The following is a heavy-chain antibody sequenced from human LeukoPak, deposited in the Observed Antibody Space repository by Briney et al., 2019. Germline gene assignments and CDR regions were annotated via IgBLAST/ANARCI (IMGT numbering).Heavy chain of an antibody. J-gene: IGHJ3*02. Sequence: GVLRLSCAASGFTFSTYAISWVRQAPGKGLEWVSCISSSSSYIYYADSVKGRFTISRDNAKNSLYLQMNSLRAEDTAVYYCARDQLIRAGYSSGWHLDAFDIWGQGTMVTVSS. V-gene: IGHV3-21*01. CDR3: ARDQLIRAGYSSGWHLDAFDI. CDR1: GFTFSTYA. CDR2: ISSSSSYI. D-gene: IGHD6-19*01.